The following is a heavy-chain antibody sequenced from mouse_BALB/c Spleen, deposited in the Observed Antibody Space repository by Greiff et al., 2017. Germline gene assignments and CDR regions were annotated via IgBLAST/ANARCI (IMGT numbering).Heavy chain of an antibody. Sequence: QVQLQQSGAELMKPGASVKISCKATGYTFSSYWIEWVKQRPGHGLEWIGEILPGSGSTNYNEKFKGKATFTADTSSNTAYMQLSSLTSEDSAVYYCARDWLRRSFAYWGQGTLVTVSA. J-gene: IGHJ3*01. CDR1: GYTFSSYW. D-gene: IGHD2-2*01. CDR2: ILPGSGST. CDR3: ARDWLRRSFAY. V-gene: IGHV1-9*01.